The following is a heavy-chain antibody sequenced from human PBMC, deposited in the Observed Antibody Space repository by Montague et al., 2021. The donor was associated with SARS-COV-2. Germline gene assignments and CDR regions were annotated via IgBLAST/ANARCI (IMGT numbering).Heavy chain of an antibody. D-gene: IGHD2-15*01. CDR2: IYHSGGT. CDR1: GESFSGYF. V-gene: IGHV4-4*07. Sequence: SETLSLTCSVYGESFSGYFWNWIRQPAGKGLEWIGRIYHSGGTDYNPSLESRVTMSVDTSKNQFSLKLNSVTAADTAMYYCVRGVVAAPPFVDYWGRGTLVTVSS. J-gene: IGHJ4*02. CDR3: VRGVVAAPPFVDY.